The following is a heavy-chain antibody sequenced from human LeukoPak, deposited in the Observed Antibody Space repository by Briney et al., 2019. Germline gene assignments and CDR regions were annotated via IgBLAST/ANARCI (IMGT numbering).Heavy chain of an antibody. CDR2: ISYDGSNK. V-gene: IGHV3-30-3*01. D-gene: IGHD6-13*01. CDR1: GFTFRSYA. CDR3: ARADAAAGHYFDY. J-gene: IGHJ4*02. Sequence: GGSLRLSCAASGFTFRSYAMHWVRQAPGKGLEWVAVISYDGSNKYYADSVKGRFTISRDNSKNTLYLQMNSLRAEDTAVYYCARADAAAGHYFDYWGQGTLVTVSS.